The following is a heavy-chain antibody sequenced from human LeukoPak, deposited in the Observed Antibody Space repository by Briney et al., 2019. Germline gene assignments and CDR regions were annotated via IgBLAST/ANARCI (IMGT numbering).Heavy chain of an antibody. Sequence: SETLSLTCGVSGGSFSNYYWSWIRQTPEKGLEWIGDINHSGSTNYNPSLKSRVTISVYTSKNQFSLKLSSVTAADTAVYYCARGDRGELLSESWFDPWGQGTLVTVSS. CDR2: INHSGST. CDR3: ARGDRGELLSESWFDP. J-gene: IGHJ5*02. D-gene: IGHD1-26*01. V-gene: IGHV4-34*01. CDR1: GGSFSNYY.